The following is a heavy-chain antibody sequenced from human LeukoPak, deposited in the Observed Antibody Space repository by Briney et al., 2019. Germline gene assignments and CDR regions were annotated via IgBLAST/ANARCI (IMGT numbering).Heavy chain of an antibody. CDR2: ISGSGGST. CDR1: GFTCSSYA. CDR3: AKDLSSSPTLFDY. V-gene: IGHV3-23*01. Sequence: GGSLRLSCAASGFTCSSYAMSWVRQAPGKGLEWVSAISGSGGSTYYADSVKGRFTISRDNSKNTLYLQMNSLRAEDTAVYYCAKDLSSSPTLFDYWGQGTLVTVSS. J-gene: IGHJ4*02. D-gene: IGHD6-13*01.